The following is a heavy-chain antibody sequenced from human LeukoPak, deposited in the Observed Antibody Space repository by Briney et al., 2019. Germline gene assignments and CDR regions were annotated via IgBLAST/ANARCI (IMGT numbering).Heavy chain of an antibody. J-gene: IGHJ4*02. V-gene: IGHV3-48*03. CDR2: ISSSGSTI. CDR1: GFTFSSYE. CDR3: VRLGGNDSDY. D-gene: IGHD1-26*01. Sequence: GGSLRLSCAASGFTFSSYEMNWVRQAPGKGLEWVSYISSSGSTIYYADSVKGRFTISRDNAKNSLYLQMNSLRVEDTAVYYCVRLGGNDSDYWGQGTLVTVSS.